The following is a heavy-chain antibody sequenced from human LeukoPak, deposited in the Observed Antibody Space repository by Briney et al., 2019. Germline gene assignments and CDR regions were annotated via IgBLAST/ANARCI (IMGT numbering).Heavy chain of an antibody. CDR1: GFTFSGSA. CDR2: IRSKANSYAT. Sequence: GGSLKLSCAASGFTFSGSAMHWVRQASGKGLEWVGRIRSKANSYATAYAASAKGRFTISRDDSKNTAYLQMNSLKTEDTAVYYCTRLAYYYDSSGYYYAFDYWGQGTLVTVPS. CDR3: TRLAYYYDSSGYYYAFDY. D-gene: IGHD3-22*01. J-gene: IGHJ4*02. V-gene: IGHV3-73*01.